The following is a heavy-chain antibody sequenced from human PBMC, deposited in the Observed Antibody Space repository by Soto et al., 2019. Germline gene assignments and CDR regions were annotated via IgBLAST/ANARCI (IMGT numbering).Heavy chain of an antibody. CDR3: ARAKKLGSGSYYSWFDP. Sequence: KTSETLSLTCTVSGGSISSGDYYWSWIRQPPGKGLEWIGYIYYSGSTYYNPSLKSRVTISVDTSKNQFSLKLSSVTAADTAVYYCARAKKLGSGSYYSWFDPWGQGTLVTVSS. CDR1: GGSISSGDYY. CDR2: IYYSGST. D-gene: IGHD3-10*01. V-gene: IGHV4-30-4*01. J-gene: IGHJ5*02.